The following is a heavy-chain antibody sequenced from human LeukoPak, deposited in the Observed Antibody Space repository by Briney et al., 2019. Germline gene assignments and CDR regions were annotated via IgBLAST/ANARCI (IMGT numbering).Heavy chain of an antibody. Sequence: SETLSLTCAVYGGSFSGYYWSWIRQPPGKGLEWIGEINHSGSTNYNPSLKSRVTISVDTSKNQFSLKLSSVTAADTAVYYCARGARAIGYWGQGTLITVSS. V-gene: IGHV4-34*01. J-gene: IGHJ4*02. CDR2: INHSGST. CDR1: GGSFSGYY. CDR3: ARGARAIGY.